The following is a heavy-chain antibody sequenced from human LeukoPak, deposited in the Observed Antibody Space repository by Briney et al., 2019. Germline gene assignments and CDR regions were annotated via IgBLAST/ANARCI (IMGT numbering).Heavy chain of an antibody. Sequence: GGSLRLSCAASGFTFSSYSMNWVRQAPGKGLEWVSYISSSGSPRYYADSVKGRFTISRDNAANSLYLQMNSLGAEDTAVYYCARVDYWGQGTLVTVSS. CDR3: ARVDY. CDR1: GFTFSSYS. J-gene: IGHJ4*02. V-gene: IGHV3-48*04. CDR2: ISSSGSPR.